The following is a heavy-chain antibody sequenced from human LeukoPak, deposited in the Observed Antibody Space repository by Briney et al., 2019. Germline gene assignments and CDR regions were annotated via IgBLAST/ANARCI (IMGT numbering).Heavy chain of an antibody. V-gene: IGHV3-73*01. J-gene: IGHJ4*02. D-gene: IGHD3-9*01. Sequence: GGSLRLSCAASGFTFSGSAMHWVRQASGKGLEWVGRIRSKANSYATAYAASVKGRFTISRDDSKNTAYLQINSLKTEDTAVYYCTRQTLTGYPDYWGQGTLVTVSS. CDR1: GFTFSGSA. CDR3: TRQTLTGYPDY. CDR2: IRSKANSYAT.